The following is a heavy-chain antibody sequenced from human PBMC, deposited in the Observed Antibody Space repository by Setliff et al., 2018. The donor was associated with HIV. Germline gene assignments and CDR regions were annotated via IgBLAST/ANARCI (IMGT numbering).Heavy chain of an antibody. CDR2: INHSGST. CDR3: ARVVGTRAVDY. J-gene: IGHJ4*02. D-gene: IGHD2-21*02. Sequence: PSETLSLTCAVYGGSFSGYYWSWIRPPPGKGLEWIGEINHSGSTNYNPSLKSRVTISVDTSKNQFSLKLSSVTAADTAVYYCARVVGTRAVDYWGQGTLVTVSS. V-gene: IGHV4-34*01. CDR1: GGSFSGYY.